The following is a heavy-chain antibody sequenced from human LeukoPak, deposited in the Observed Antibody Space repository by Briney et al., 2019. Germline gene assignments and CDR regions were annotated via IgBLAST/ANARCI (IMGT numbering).Heavy chain of an antibody. J-gene: IGHJ4*02. Sequence: SETLPLTCTVSGGSIRSSSYYWGWIRQPPGKGLEWVGSIYYSGSTYYNASLKSRGTISVDTSKNQFSLKLNSVTAADTAVYFCARQVVAVAGAGYFDYWGQGTLVTVSS. CDR2: IYYSGST. CDR3: ARQVVAVAGAGYFDY. CDR1: GGSIRSSSYY. V-gene: IGHV4-39*01. D-gene: IGHD6-19*01.